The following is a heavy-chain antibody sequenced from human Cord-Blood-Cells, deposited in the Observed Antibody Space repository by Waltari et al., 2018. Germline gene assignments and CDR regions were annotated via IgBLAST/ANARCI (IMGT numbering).Heavy chain of an antibody. J-gene: IGHJ4*02. CDR2: FDPEDGET. D-gene: IGHD1-26*01. CDR3: ATGVGATKTGNY. Sequence: QVQLVQSGAEVKKPGASVKVSCKVSGYTLNELSMPWVRQAPGKGLAWLGGFDPEDGETIYAQKFQGRVTMTEDTSTDTAYMELSSLRAEDTAVYYCATGVGATKTGNYWGQGTLVTVSS. CDR1: GYTLNELS. V-gene: IGHV1-24*01.